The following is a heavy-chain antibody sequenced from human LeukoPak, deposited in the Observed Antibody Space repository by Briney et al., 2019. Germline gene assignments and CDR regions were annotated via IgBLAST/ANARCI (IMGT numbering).Heavy chain of an antibody. Sequence: PGRSLRLSCAASGFTFSSYGMHWVRQAPGKGLGWVAGIWYDGSNKYYADSVKGRFTISRDNSKNTLYLQMNSLRAEDTAVYYCARDPGSGNSPYYYGMDVWGQGTTVTVSS. CDR1: GFTFSSYG. CDR3: ARDPGSGNSPYYYGMDV. CDR2: IWYDGSNK. D-gene: IGHD4-23*01. J-gene: IGHJ6*02. V-gene: IGHV3-33*01.